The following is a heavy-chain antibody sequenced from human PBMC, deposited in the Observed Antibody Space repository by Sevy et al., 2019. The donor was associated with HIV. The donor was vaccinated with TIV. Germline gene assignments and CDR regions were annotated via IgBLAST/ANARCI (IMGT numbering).Heavy chain of an antibody. CDR2: INSDGRST. CDR3: ASFTFGGVIAFDC. V-gene: IGHV3-74*01. CDR1: GFTFSSYW. D-gene: IGHD3-16*02. Sequence: GGSLRLSCAASGFTFSSYWMHWVRQAPGKGLVWVSRINSDGRSTSYADSVKGRFTISRDNAKNTLYLQMNSLRAEDTAVYYFASFTFGGVIAFDCWSQGTLVTVS. J-gene: IGHJ4*02.